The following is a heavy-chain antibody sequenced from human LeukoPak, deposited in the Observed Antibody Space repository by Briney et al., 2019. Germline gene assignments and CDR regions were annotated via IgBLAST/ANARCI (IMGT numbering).Heavy chain of an antibody. V-gene: IGHV1-8*01. D-gene: IGHD5-18*01. J-gene: IGHJ4*02. Sequence: GASVKVSCKASGYTFTSYDINWVRQATGQGLEWMGWMNPNSGNTGYAQKFQGRVTMTRNTSISTAYMELSSLRSEDTAVYYCARDPRGITALVDYFDYWGQGTLVTVSS. CDR1: GYTFTSYD. CDR3: ARDPRGITALVDYFDY. CDR2: MNPNSGNT.